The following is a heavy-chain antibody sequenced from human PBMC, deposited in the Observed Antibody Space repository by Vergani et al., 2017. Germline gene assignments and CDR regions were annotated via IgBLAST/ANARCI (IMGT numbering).Heavy chain of an antibody. D-gene: IGHD1-14*01. CDR1: GFTFSSYS. CDR3: ATSRNSYARSID. CDR2: ISSSSSTI. V-gene: IGHV3-48*02. J-gene: IGHJ4*02. Sequence: EVQLVESGGGLVQPGGSLRLSCAASGFTFSSYSMNWVRQAPGKGLEWVSYISSSSSTIYYADSVKGRFTISRDNAKNSLYLQMNSLRDEDTAVYYCATSRNSYARSIDWGQGTLVTVSS.